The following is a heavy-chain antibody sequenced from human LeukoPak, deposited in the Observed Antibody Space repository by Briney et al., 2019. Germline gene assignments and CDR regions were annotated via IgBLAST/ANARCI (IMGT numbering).Heavy chain of an antibody. Sequence: GGSLRLSCAASGFTFSSDSMTWVRQPPGKGLEWVSTISGSGVSTFYADPVKGRFTISRDNSKNTLYLRMNSLSAEDTAVYYCAKGSFSTEWGQGTLVTVSS. CDR2: ISGSGVST. CDR3: AKGSFSTE. J-gene: IGHJ4*02. D-gene: IGHD2-2*01. V-gene: IGHV3-23*01. CDR1: GFTFSSDS.